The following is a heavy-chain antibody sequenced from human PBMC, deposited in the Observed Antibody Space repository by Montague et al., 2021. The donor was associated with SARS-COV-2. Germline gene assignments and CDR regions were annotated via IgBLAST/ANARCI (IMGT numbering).Heavy chain of an antibody. CDR3: ARALVPEEWLFGGDYYYYMDV. V-gene: IGHV4-59*01. CDR1: GGSISSYY. Sequence: SETLSLTCTVSGGSISSYYWSWIRQPPGKGLEWIGYIYYSGSTNYSPSLKSRVTISVDTSKNQFSLKLSSVTAADTAVYYCARALVPEEWLFGGDYYYYMDVWGKGTTVTVSS. D-gene: IGHD3-3*01. CDR2: IYYSGST. J-gene: IGHJ6*03.